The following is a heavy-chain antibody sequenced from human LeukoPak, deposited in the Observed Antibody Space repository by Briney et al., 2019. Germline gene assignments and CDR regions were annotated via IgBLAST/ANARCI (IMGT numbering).Heavy chain of an antibody. CDR1: GGSFSGYY. D-gene: IGHD3-22*01. CDR3: ARALRYYYESPGYFDAFDI. J-gene: IGHJ3*02. CDR2: MNDSGRN. V-gene: IGHV4-34*01. Sequence: SETLSLTCAVYGGSFSGYYWRWVRQPPGKGREWIGEMNDSGRNNYKPSLRSGVTISGDTWKNQFSLKRRAGEAGDTAVYYCARALRYYYESPGYFDAFDIWGQGTMVTVSS.